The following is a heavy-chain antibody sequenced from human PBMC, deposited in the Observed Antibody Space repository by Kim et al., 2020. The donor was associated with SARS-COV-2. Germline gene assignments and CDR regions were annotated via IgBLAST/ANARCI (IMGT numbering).Heavy chain of an antibody. CDR3: AKGYTPTHAFDI. CDR2: ISWNSGSI. V-gene: IGHV3-9*01. J-gene: IGHJ3*02. CDR1: GFTFDDYA. D-gene: IGHD1-20*01. Sequence: GGSLRLSCAASGFTFDDYAMHWVRQAPGKGLEWVSGISWNSGSIGYADSVKGRFTISRDNAKNSLYLQMNSLRAEDTALYYCAKGYTPTHAFDIWGQGTMVTVSS.